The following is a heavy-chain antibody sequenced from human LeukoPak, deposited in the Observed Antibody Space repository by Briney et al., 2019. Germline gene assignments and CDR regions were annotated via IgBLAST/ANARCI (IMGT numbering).Heavy chain of an antibody. CDR3: ATTPVGDY. V-gene: IGHV3-30-3*01. CDR2: ISYDGSNK. Sequence: GGSLRLSCAASGFTFSSYAMHWVRQAPGKGLEWVAVISYDGSNKYYADSVKGRFTISRDNSKNTLYLQMNSLRVEDTAVYYCATTPVGDYWGQGTLVTVSS. CDR1: GFTFSSYA. D-gene: IGHD2-15*01. J-gene: IGHJ4*02.